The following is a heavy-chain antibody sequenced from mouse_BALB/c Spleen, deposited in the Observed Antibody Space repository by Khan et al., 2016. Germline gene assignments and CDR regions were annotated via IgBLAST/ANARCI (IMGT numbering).Heavy chain of an antibody. Sequence: EVQLQESGPDLVKPSQSLSLSCTVTGYSITSCYSWHLIRQFPGNILEWMCYIHYSGSTYYDPSLKSRISITRDTSKNQFYLQLHTVTTEDTATYYCARWFLSWFAYWGQGTLVTVSA. CDR3: ARWFLSWFAY. V-gene: IGHV3-1*02. CDR2: IHYSGST. D-gene: IGHD2-2*01. J-gene: IGHJ3*01. CDR1: GYSITSCYS.